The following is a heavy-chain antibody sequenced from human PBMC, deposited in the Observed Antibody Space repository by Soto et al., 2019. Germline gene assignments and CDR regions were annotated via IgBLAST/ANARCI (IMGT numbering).Heavy chain of an antibody. CDR3: ARDLELRFSLFDP. D-gene: IGHD3-3*01. J-gene: IGHJ5*02. CDR1: VYTLTGYG. Sequence: SVKASCKARVYTLTGYGISLVRQAPGQGLEWMGWISAYNGNTNYAQKLQGRVTMTTDTSTSTAYMELRSLRSDDTAVYYWARDLELRFSLFDPWGQGTLVTVSS. CDR2: ISAYNGNT. V-gene: IGHV1-18*04.